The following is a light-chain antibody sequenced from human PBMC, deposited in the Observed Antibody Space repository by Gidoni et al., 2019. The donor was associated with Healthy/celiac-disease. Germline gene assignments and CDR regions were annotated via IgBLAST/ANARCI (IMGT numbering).Light chain of an antibody. Sequence: DSVMTQSPDSLAVSLGVRATIKCKASQSVLYSSNNKNYLAWYQQKPGQPPKLLIYCASTRESGVPDRFSGSGSGTDFTLTISSLQAEDVAVYYCQQYYSTPPWTFGQGTKVEIK. CDR1: QSVLYSSNNKNY. CDR3: QQYYSTPPWT. V-gene: IGKV4-1*01. J-gene: IGKJ1*01. CDR2: CAS.